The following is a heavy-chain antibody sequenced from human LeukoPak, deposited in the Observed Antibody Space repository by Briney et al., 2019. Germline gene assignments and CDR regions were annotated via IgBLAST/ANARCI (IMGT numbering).Heavy chain of an antibody. Sequence: SSETLSLTCAVPGGSINSHYWGWIRQPPGKGRQWIGDIYYTGKINYNPSLKSRVTITLDTSKDHLSLNLTSVLAADTAIYYCVRRDTGWNYFDYWGQGILVTVSS. CDR1: GGSINSHY. CDR3: VRRDTGWNYFDY. CDR2: IYYTGKI. D-gene: IGHD6-19*01. J-gene: IGHJ4*02. V-gene: IGHV4-59*08.